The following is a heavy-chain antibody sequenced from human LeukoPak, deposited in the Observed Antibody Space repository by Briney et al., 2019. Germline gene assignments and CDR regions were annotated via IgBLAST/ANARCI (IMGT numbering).Heavy chain of an antibody. D-gene: IGHD3-10*01. V-gene: IGHV1-2*02. Sequence: ASVKVSCKASGYTFTGYYMHWVRQAPGQGLEWMGWINPNSGGTRSAQKFQGRVIMTRDTSTGTAYMELSSLRYDDTAVYYCATNILVRDIINWFDPWGQGTLVTVSS. CDR3: ATNILVRDIINWFDP. J-gene: IGHJ5*02. CDR1: GYTFTGYY. CDR2: INPNSGGT.